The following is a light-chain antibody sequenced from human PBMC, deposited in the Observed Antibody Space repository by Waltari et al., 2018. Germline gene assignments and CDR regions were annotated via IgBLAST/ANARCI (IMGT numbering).Light chain of an antibody. V-gene: IGLV1-36*01. CDR2: FDD. J-gene: IGLJ3*02. CDR1: VSNIGSNA. Sequence: QSVLTQPPSVSEAPRQSVTISCSGSVSNIGSNAVNWYQQLQGKAPKLLIYFDDLLPSGVSDGFSGSKSGTSASLAISGLQSEDEADYYCAAWDDSLNGWVFGGGTKLTVL. CDR3: AAWDDSLNGWV.